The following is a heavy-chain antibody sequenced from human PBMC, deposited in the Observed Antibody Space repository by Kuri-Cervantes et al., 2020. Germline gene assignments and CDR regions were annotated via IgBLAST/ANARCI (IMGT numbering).Heavy chain of an antibody. CDR3: ARGASVTTLVNAFDT. V-gene: IGHV3-9*01. CDR2: ISWNSGSI. J-gene: IGHJ3*02. D-gene: IGHD4-17*01. Sequence: SLKISCAASGFTFDDYAMHWVRQAPGKGLEWVSGISWNSGSIGYADSVKGRFTISRDNSKNTLYLQMNSLRAEDTAVYYCARGASVTTLVNAFDTWGQGTMVTVSS. CDR1: GFTFDDYA.